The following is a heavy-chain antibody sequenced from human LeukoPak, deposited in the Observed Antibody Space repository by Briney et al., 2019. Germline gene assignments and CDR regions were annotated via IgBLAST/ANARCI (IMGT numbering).Heavy chain of an antibody. J-gene: IGHJ3*01. Sequence: PSETLSLTCTVSGRSIRSYYWSWIRQPPGKGLEWIAYVYYSGSTNYNPSLKSRVTISVDTSKNQFSLMLSSVTAADKYVYYFAKLIQWSDTFDLWGQGTMVTVSS. CDR2: VYYSGST. CDR3: AKLIQWSDTFDL. D-gene: IGHD2-15*01. CDR1: GRSIRSYY. V-gene: IGHV4-59*08.